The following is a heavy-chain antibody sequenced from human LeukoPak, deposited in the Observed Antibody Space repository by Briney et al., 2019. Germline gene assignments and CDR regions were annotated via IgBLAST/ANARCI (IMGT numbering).Heavy chain of an antibody. CDR1: GFTFSDYG. Sequence: GGSLRLSCAASGFTFSDYGMHWVRQAPGKGLEWVAVISYDGSNKYYADSVKGRFTISRDNSKNTLYLQMNSLRAEDTAVYYCARGDSITMVRGVTPAHIDYWGQGTLVTVSS. D-gene: IGHD3-10*01. J-gene: IGHJ4*02. V-gene: IGHV3-30*12. CDR3: ARGDSITMVRGVTPAHIDY. CDR2: ISYDGSNK.